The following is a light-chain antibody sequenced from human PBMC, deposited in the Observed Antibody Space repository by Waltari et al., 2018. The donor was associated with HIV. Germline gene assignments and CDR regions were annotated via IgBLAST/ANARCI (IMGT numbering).Light chain of an antibody. V-gene: IGLV2-14*01. Sequence: QSALTQPASVSGSPGQSISIPCTGTSSYIGLYNLVSLSQQLPAGAPQLILFVVNIPPSYGSFRCSGSKSGATASLTISGLQAGDEAVYFCSSFTSSRTVIFGGGTKVTVL. CDR1: SSYIGLYNL. J-gene: IGLJ2*01. CDR2: VVN. CDR3: SSFTSSRTVI.